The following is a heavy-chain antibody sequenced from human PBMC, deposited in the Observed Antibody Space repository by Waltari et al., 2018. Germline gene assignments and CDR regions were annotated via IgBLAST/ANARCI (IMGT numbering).Heavy chain of an antibody. V-gene: IGHV1-8*01. CDR1: GYTFTSYD. J-gene: IGHJ4*02. CDR2: MNPNSGNT. D-gene: IGHD3-3*01. CDR3: ARTLRFLEWSHTYYFDY. Sequence: QVQLVQSGAEVKKPGASVKVSCKASGYTFTSYDINWVRRATGQGLEWMGWMNPNSGNTGYAQKFQGRVTMTRNTSISTAYMELSSLRSEDTAVYYCARTLRFLEWSHTYYFDYWGQGTLVTVSS.